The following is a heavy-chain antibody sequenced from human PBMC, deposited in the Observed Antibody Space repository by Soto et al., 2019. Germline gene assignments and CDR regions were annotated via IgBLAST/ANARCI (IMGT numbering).Heavy chain of an antibody. CDR3: ARDTTNYYDGMDV. V-gene: IGHV1-18*01. CDR2: ISAYNVNT. Sequence: GLEWMGWISAYNVNTNYAQKLQGRVTMTTDTSTSTADMELRSRRSDDTAVYYCARDTTNYYDGMDVWGQGTTVTVSS. D-gene: IGHD4-17*01. J-gene: IGHJ6*02.